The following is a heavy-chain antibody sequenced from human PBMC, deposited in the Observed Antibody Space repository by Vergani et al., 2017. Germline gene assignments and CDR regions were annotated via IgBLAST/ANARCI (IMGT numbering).Heavy chain of an antibody. Sequence: QVQLVESGGGVVQPGRSLRLSCAASGFTFSSYGMHWVRQAPGKGLEWVAVIWYDGSNKYYADSVKGRFTISRDNSKNTLYLQMNSLRAEDTAVYYCTKIKKNVDEAYLSSYYYYGMDVWGQGTTVTVSS. V-gene: IGHV3-33*06. CDR1: GFTFSSYG. CDR3: TKIKKNVDEAYLSSYYYYGMDV. J-gene: IGHJ6*02. CDR2: IWYDGSNK. D-gene: IGHD6-6*01.